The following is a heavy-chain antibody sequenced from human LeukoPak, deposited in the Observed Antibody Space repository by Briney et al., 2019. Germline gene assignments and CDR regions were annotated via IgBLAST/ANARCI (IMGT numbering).Heavy chain of an antibody. CDR1: GFTFDDYA. D-gene: IGHD6-13*01. Sequence: PGRSLRLSCAASGFTFDDYAMHWVRQAPGKGLEWVSGISWNSGSIGYADSVKGRFTISRDNAKSSLYLQMNSLRAEDTALYYCAKEKQTSYYYYGMDVWGQGTTVTVSS. CDR2: ISWNSGSI. CDR3: AKEKQTSYYYYGMDV. V-gene: IGHV3-9*01. J-gene: IGHJ6*02.